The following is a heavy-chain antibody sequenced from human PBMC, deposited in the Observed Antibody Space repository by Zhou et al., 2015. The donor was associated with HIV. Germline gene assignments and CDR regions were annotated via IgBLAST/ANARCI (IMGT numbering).Heavy chain of an antibody. Sequence: QAQLVQSGAEVKKPGASLKVSCKASGYTFTGYYMHWVRQAPGQGLEWMGRINPNSGGTNYAQKFQGRVTMTRDTSISTAYMELSRLRSDDTAVYYCARWMGAARDNWFDPWGQGTLVTVSS. CDR1: GYTFTGYY. V-gene: IGHV1-2*06. CDR2: INPNSGGT. D-gene: IGHD6-6*01. J-gene: IGHJ5*02. CDR3: ARWMGAARDNWFDP.